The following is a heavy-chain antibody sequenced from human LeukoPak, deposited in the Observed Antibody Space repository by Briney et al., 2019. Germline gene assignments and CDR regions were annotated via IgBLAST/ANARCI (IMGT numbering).Heavy chain of an antibody. J-gene: IGHJ3*02. Sequence: PGGSLRLSCAASGFTVSSNYMSWVRQAPGKGLEWVSVIYSGGSTYYADSVKGRFTISRDNSKNTLYLQMNSLRAEDTAVYYCARDIYDYVWGSHDAFDIWGQGTMVTVSS. V-gene: IGHV3-53*01. CDR1: GFTVSSNY. D-gene: IGHD3-16*01. CDR3: ARDIYDYVWGSHDAFDI. CDR2: IYSGGST.